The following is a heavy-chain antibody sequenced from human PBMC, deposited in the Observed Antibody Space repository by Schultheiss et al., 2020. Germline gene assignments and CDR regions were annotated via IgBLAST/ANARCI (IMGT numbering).Heavy chain of an antibody. CDR2: ISWNSGSI. D-gene: IGHD2-15*01. CDR3: ARESGGSYDPYYYYYYMDV. Sequence: GGSLRLSCAASGFTFSNYWMHWVRQAPGKGLEWVSGISWNSGSIGYADSVKGPFTTSRDNAKNSMYLQMNSLRAEDTAVYYCARESGGSYDPYYYYYYMDVWGKGTTVTVSS. CDR1: GFTFSNYW. J-gene: IGHJ6*03. V-gene: IGHV3-9*01.